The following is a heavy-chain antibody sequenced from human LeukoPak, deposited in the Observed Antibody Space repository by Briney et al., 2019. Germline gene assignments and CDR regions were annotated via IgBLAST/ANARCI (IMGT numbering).Heavy chain of an antibody. Sequence: ATVKVSCKASGYTFTSYYMHWVRQAPGQGLEWMGIINPSGGSTSYAQKFQGRVTMTRDTSTGTVYMDLSSLRSEATAVYYCARYEGPPRYNWNYGGPDYWGQGTLVTVSS. CDR2: INPSGGST. CDR1: GYTFTSYY. J-gene: IGHJ4*02. V-gene: IGHV1-46*01. D-gene: IGHD1-7*01. CDR3: ARYEGPPRYNWNYGGPDY.